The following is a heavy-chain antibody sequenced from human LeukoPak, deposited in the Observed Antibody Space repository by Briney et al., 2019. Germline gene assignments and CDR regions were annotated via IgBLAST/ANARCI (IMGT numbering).Heavy chain of an antibody. Sequence: GGSLRLSCAASGFAFSSYWMAWVRQAPGKGLEWVGNINPEGSEKYYVDSVQGRLTVSRDNAKNSLFMQMNSLRAEDTAVYYWARGHYGMDVWPQGTTVTVSS. J-gene: IGHJ6*02. CDR2: INPEGSEK. V-gene: IGHV3-7*01. CDR1: GFAFSSYW. CDR3: ARGHYGMDV.